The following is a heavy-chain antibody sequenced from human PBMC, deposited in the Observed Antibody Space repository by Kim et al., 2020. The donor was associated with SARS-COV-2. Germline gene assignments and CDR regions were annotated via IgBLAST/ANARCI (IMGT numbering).Heavy chain of an antibody. CDR3: ASKGRIAAAGRSNWFDP. Sequence: LKSRVTISVDTSKNQFSLKLSSVTAADTAVYYCASKGRIAAAGRSNWFDPWGQGTLVTVSS. V-gene: IGHV4-34*01. D-gene: IGHD6-13*01. J-gene: IGHJ5*02.